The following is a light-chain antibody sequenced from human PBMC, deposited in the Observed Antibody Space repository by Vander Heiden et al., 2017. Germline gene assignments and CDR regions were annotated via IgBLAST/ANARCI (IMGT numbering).Light chain of an antibody. Sequence: QSALTQPASVSGSPGQSITISCTVPSSDVGRDNPVPWYQHHPGKAPKLMVYDVTKRPSGVSNRFSGSKSGNTASLTISGLQREDEADYYCSSYAGVRGVVFGGGTKLTVL. CDR2: DVT. CDR1: SSDVGRDNP. J-gene: IGLJ2*01. V-gene: IGLV2-23*02. CDR3: SSYAGVRGVV.